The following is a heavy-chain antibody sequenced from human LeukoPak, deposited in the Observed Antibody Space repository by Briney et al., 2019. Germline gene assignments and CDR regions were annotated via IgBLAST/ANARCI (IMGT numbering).Heavy chain of an antibody. J-gene: IGHJ4*02. CDR1: GFTVSNNY. CDR3: AKPSSIAAPGGYYFDY. V-gene: IGHV3-53*01. D-gene: IGHD6-6*01. CDR2: IYSGGST. Sequence: GSLRLSCAASGFTVSNNYMTWVRQAPGKGLEWVSLIYSGGSTYYADSVKGRFTISRDNSKNTLYLQMNSLRAEDTAVYYCAKPSSIAAPGGYYFDYWGQGTLVTDSS.